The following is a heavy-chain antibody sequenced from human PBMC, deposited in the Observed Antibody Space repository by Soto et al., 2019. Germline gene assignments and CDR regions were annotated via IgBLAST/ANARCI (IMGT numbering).Heavy chain of an antibody. J-gene: IGHJ4*02. D-gene: IGHD5-12*01. CDR1: GFTFSSYA. Sequence: GGSLRLSCAASGFTFSSYAMHWVRQAPGKGLEWVAVISYDGSNKYYADSVKGRFTISRDNSKNTLYLQMNSLRAGDTAVYYCARGDGLGMATIIYWGQGTLVTVSS. CDR2: ISYDGSNK. V-gene: IGHV3-30-3*01. CDR3: ARGDGLGMATIIY.